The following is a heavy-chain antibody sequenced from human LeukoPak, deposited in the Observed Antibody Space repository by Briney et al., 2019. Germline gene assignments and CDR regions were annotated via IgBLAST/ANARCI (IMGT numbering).Heavy chain of an antibody. CDR1: GFTFSTYN. V-gene: IGHV3-21*01. CDR2: ISSGSNYI. J-gene: IGHJ4*02. D-gene: IGHD2-15*01. Sequence: GGSLRLSCAASGFTFSTYNMNWVRQAPGKGLEWVSSISSGSNYIYYADSVKGRFTISRDNAKNSLYLQMNSLGAEDTAVYYCATVVEVGDWGQGTLVTVSS. CDR3: ATVVEVGD.